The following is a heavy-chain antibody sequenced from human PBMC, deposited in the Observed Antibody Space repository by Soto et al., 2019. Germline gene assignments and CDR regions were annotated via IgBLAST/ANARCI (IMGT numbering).Heavy chain of an antibody. CDR1: GGSISSSNYY. CDR2: IYYSGNT. Sequence: PSETLSLTCSVSGGSISSSNYYWGWIRQPPGKGLEWIGSIYYSGNTYYNPSLKSRVTISVDTSKNQFSLKLSSVTAADTAVYYCARVSDGDYDYWGQGTLVTVSS. CDR3: ARVSDGDYDY. D-gene: IGHD4-17*01. V-gene: IGHV4-39*07. J-gene: IGHJ4*02.